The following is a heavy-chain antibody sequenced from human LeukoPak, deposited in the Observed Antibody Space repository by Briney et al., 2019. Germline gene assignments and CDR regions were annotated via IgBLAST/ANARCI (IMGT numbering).Heavy chain of an antibody. J-gene: IGHJ3*02. CDR3: AKSTNWGLISDGFDI. CDR2: LHHNSGGA. V-gene: IGHV1-2*02. CDR1: GYSFLGYY. D-gene: IGHD7-27*01. Sequence: ASVKVSFKSSGYSFLGYYIHWVRPPPGQGLEWMGWLHHNSGGANYAQKFQGRVTMPSDTSISTVYMELTRLRSDDTAMYYCAKSTNWGLISDGFDIWGQETMVTVAS.